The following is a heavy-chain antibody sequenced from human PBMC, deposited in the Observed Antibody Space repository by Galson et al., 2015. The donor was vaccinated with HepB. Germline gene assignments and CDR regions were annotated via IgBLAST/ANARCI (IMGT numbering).Heavy chain of an antibody. J-gene: IGHJ3*02. CDR2: ISYDGSNK. V-gene: IGHV3-30-3*01. CDR3: AREGTYCGGDCYDAFDI. D-gene: IGHD2-21*01. CDR1: GFTFSSYA. Sequence: SLRLSCAASGFTFSSYAMHWVRQAPGKGLEWVAVISYDGSNKYYADSVKGRFTISRDNSKNTLYLQMNSLRAEDTAVYYCAREGTYCGGDCYDAFDIWGQGTMVNV.